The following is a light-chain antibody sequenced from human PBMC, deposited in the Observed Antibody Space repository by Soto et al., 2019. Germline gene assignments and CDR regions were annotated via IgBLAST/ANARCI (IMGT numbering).Light chain of an antibody. CDR2: AAS. J-gene: IGKJ4*01. V-gene: IGKV1D-16*01. Sequence: DIQMTQSPSSLSASVGDRITITCRASQGISSLLAWYQQRPGNAPKSLIYAASSLQSGVPSRFSGSRSGTDFTLTITSLQPEDFATYYCQQYYSHPLTFGGGTNVEIK. CDR1: QGISSL. CDR3: QQYYSHPLT.